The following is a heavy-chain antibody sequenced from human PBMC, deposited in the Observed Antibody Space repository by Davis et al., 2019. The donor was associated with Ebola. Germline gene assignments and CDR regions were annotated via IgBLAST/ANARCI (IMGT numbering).Heavy chain of an antibody. CDR3: ARGGSTGGLFDY. CDR2: IIPIFGTA. J-gene: IGHJ4*02. CDR1: GGTFSSYA. D-gene: IGHD3-16*01. V-gene: IGHV1-69*13. Sequence: SVKVSCKASGGTFSSYAISWVRQAPGQGLEWMGGIIPIFGTANYAQKFQGRVTITADESTSTAYMELSSLRSEDTAVYYCARGGSTGGLFDYWGQGTLVTVSS.